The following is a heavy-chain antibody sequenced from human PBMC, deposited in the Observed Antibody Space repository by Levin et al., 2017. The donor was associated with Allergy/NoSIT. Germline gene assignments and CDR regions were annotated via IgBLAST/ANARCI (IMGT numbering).Heavy chain of an antibody. V-gene: IGHV5-51*01. CDR1: GYKFPSYW. CDR2: IYPGDSET. CDR3: VRDNSYLDV. D-gene: IGHD5-24*01. Sequence: RGESLKISCTGSGYKFPSYWIGWVRQMPGRGLEWMGIIYPGDSETRYSPAFQGQVTISADKSISTAYLQWSSLKASDTAVYYCVRDNSYLDVWGQGTTVTVSS. J-gene: IGHJ6*02.